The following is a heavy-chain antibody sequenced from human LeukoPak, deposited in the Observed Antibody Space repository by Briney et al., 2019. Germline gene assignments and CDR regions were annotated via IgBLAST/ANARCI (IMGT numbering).Heavy chain of an antibody. CDR3: ARRNYYDSSGLEIDFDY. CDR1: GYTFTSYY. J-gene: IGHJ4*02. V-gene: IGHV1-46*01. Sequence: ASVKVSCKASGYTFTSYYMHWVRQAPGQGLEWMGIINPSGGSTSYAQKFQGRVTMTRDTSTSTVYVELSSLRSEDTAVYYCARRNYYDSSGLEIDFDYWGQGTLVTVSS. D-gene: IGHD3-22*01. CDR2: INPSGGST.